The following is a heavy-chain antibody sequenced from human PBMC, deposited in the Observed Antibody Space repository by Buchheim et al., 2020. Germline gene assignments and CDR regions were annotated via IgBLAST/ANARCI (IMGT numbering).Heavy chain of an antibody. CDR2: ISSSGTST. J-gene: IGHJ6*02. CDR3: AKDQMGNYYVGMDA. CDR1: GFTFDNFA. V-gene: IGHV3-23*01. D-gene: IGHD3-16*01. Sequence: EVQLLESGGGLVHPGGSLRLSCAASGFTFDNFAMSWVRQAPGKGLEWVSGISSSGTSTYYADSVKGRFSLSRDNSKKTLYRGMDSLRAEDSAVYYCAKDQMGNYYVGMDAWGQGTT.